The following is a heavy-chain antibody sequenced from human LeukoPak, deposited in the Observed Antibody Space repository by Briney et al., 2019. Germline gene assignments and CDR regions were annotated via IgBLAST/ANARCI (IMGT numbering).Heavy chain of an antibody. CDR1: GGSFSGYY. V-gene: IGHV4-34*01. J-gene: IGHJ4*02. CDR3: ARGSGQGQWLVRGRRYFDY. Sequence: SETLSFTCAVYGGSFSGYYWSWIRQPPGKGLEWIGEINHSGSTNYNPSLKSRVTISVDTSKNQFSLKLSSVTAADTAVYYCARGSGQGQWLVRGRRYFDYWGQGTLVTVSS. D-gene: IGHD6-19*01. CDR2: INHSGST.